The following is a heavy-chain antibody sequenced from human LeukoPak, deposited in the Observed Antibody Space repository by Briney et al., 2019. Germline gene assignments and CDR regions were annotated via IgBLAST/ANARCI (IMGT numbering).Heavy chain of an antibody. CDR2: ISYDGSNK. V-gene: IGHV3-30*18. J-gene: IGHJ4*02. Sequence: GGSLRLSCAASGFTFSSYGMQWVRQAPGKGLEWVAVISYDGSNKYYADSVKGRFTISRDNSKNTLYLQMNSLRAEDTAVYYCAKDHVYDSSGYLDYWGWGHLTMVSA. CDR3: AKDHVYDSSGYLDY. D-gene: IGHD3-22*01. CDR1: GFTFSSYG.